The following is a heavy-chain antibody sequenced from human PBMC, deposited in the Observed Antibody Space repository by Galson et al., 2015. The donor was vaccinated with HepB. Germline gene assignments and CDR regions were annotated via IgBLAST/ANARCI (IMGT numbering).Heavy chain of an antibody. CDR1: GFSLSTSGMC. J-gene: IGHJ6*02. CDR2: IDWDDDK. D-gene: IGHD3-16*02. Sequence: PALVKPTQTLTLTCTFSGFSLSTSGMCVSWIRQPPGKALEWLARIDWDDDKYYSTSLKTRLTISKDTSKNQVVLTMTNMDPVDTATYYCARTAVYYDYVWGSYRYPKYYYYYYGMDVWGHGTTVTVSS. CDR3: ARTAVYYDYVWGSYRYPKYYYYYYGMDV. V-gene: IGHV2-70*11.